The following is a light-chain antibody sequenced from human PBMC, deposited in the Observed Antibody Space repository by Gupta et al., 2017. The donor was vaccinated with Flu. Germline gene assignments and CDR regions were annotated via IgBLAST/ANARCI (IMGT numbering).Light chain of an antibody. CDR2: GAS. V-gene: IGKV4-1*01. J-gene: IGKJ1*01. Sequence: DSLAVSLGERATINCKTSQCVLHSANNKNYLAWYQQKPGQPPKLLIYGASTRDSGVPDRFSGSGSGTDFTLTISSLQAEDVAVYYCQQYYATPRTFGQGTKVEIK. CDR1: QCVLHSANNKNY. CDR3: QQYYATPRT.